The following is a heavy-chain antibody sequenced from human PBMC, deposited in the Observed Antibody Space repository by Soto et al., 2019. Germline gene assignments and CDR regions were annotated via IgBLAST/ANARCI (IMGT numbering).Heavy chain of an antibody. Sequence: GGSLRLSCAASGFTSSSYAMSWVRQAPGKGLEWVSAISGSGGSTYYADSVKGRFTISRDNSKNTLYLQMNSLRAEDTAVYYCAKRQGYGGYNWFDPWGQGTLVTVSS. CDR3: AKRQGYGGYNWFDP. CDR1: GFTSSSYA. J-gene: IGHJ5*02. CDR2: ISGSGGST. V-gene: IGHV3-23*01. D-gene: IGHD4-17*01.